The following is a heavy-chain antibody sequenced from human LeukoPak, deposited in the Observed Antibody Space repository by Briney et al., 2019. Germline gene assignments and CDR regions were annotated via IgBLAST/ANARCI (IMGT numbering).Heavy chain of an antibody. CDR2: INPSGGST. CDR3: ARDRYCSSTSCLYYFDY. J-gene: IGHJ4*02. CDR1: GYTFTSYY. V-gene: IGHV1-46*01. D-gene: IGHD2-2*01. Sequence: VASVKVSCKASGYTFTSYYMHWVRQAPGQGIEWMGIINPSGGSTSYAQKLQGRVTMNRDTTTRTVYMELSSLRSEDTAVYYCARDRYCSSTSCLYYFDYWGQGTLVTVSS.